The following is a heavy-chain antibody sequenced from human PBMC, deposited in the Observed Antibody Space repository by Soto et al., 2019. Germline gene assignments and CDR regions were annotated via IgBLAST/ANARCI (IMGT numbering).Heavy chain of an antibody. CDR2: IYYSGST. CDR3: ARDRKGYYHGSGSYYTNYYYYMDV. Sequence: QVQLQESGPGLVKPSETLSLTCTVSGGSISSYYWSWIRQPPGKGLEWIGYIYYSGSTNYNPSLIRRVNISVVTSKNQFSLKLSSVTAADTAGYYCARDRKGYYHGSGSYYTNYYYYMDVWGKGSTVTVSS. J-gene: IGHJ6*03. D-gene: IGHD3-10*01. CDR1: GGSISSYY. V-gene: IGHV4-59*01.